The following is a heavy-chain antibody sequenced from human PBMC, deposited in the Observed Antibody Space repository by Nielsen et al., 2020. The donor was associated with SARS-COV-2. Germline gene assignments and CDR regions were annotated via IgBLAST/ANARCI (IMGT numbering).Heavy chain of an antibody. CDR1: VFTFSGPA. J-gene: IGHJ6*03. V-gene: IGHV3-73*01. D-gene: IGHD6-19*01. Sequence: GESLKISCAASVFTFSGPAMHWVRQASGKGLEWVGRIRSRLNSYATAYAASVKGRFTISRDDSSNTAYLQMNSLKTEDTAVYYCARQDSSGWFKYYYYMDVWGKGTTVTVSS. CDR3: ARQDSSGWFKYYYYMDV. CDR2: IRSRLNSYAT.